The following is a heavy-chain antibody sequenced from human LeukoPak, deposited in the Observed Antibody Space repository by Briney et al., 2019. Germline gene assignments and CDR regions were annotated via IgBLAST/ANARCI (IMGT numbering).Heavy chain of an antibody. D-gene: IGHD2-2*01. J-gene: IGHJ6*02. CDR1: GFTFSDYY. V-gene: IGHV3-11*01. Sequence: GGSLRLSCAASGFTFSDYYMSWIRQAPGKGLEWVSYISSSGSTIYYADSVKGGFTISRDNAKNSLYLQMNSLRAEDTAVYYCARREIMGYCSSTSCYPPNGMDVWGQGTTVTVSS. CDR2: ISSSGSTI. CDR3: ARREIMGYCSSTSCYPPNGMDV.